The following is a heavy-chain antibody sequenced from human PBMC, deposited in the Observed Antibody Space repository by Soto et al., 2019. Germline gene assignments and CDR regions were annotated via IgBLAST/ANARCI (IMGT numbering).Heavy chain of an antibody. CDR2: IYYSGST. CDR3: ARPPPSLPYDYGEYVHYYYCYGMYV. Sequence: QVQLQESGPGLVKPSQTLSLTCTVSGGSISSGGYSWSWIRQPPGKGLEWIGYIYYSGSTYYNPSRQGGVTIPVATSKNQFSLKLRAATAADTAVYYCARPPPSLPYDYGEYVHYYYCYGMYVLGQGNTVHVSS. D-gene: IGHD4-17*01. J-gene: IGHJ6*02. CDR1: GGSISSGGYS. V-gene: IGHV4-31*03.